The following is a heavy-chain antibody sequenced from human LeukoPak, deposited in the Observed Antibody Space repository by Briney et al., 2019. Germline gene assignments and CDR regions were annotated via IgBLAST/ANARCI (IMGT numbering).Heavy chain of an antibody. V-gene: IGHV1-18*04. J-gene: IGHJ3*02. CDR2: ISAYNGNT. Sequence: ASVKVSCKASGYTFTSYGITWVRQAPGQGLEWMRWISAYNGNTNYAQKLQGRVTMTTDTSTSTAYMELRSLRSDDTAVYYCARTIAVAGHDAFDIWGQGTMVTVSS. CDR3: ARTIAVAGHDAFDI. D-gene: IGHD6-19*01. CDR1: GYTFTSYG.